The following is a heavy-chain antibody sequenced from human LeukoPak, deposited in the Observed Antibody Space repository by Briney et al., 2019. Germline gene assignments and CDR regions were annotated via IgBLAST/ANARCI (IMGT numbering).Heavy chain of an antibody. Sequence: ETLSLTCTVSGLSISSSSYDWGGVRQPRGRGVERIGRMYYSGRTYYHPCLKSQFTISVERTNNPFSRKQRAVTAADTAVYYCARLYYDSSDYYQFFYFDYWGQGTLGTVS. CDR3: ARLYYDSSDYYQFFYFDY. J-gene: IGHJ4*02. V-gene: IGHV4-39*01. D-gene: IGHD3-22*01. CDR2: MYYSGRT. CDR1: GLSISSSSYD.